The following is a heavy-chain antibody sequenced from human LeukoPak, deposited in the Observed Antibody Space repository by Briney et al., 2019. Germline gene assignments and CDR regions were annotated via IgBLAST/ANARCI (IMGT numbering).Heavy chain of an antibody. Sequence: GGSLRPSCAASGFTFSRDGMHWVRQAPGKGLEWVAVISYDGSNRYYADSVKGRFTISRDNSKNTLYLQMNSLRAEDTAVYYCAKEDTDWGQGTLVTVSS. CDR3: AKEDTD. CDR2: ISYDGSNR. CDR1: GFTFSRDG. V-gene: IGHV3-30*18. J-gene: IGHJ4*02.